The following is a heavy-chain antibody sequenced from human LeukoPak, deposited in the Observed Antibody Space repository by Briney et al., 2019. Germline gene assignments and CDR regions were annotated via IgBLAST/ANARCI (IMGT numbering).Heavy chain of an antibody. Sequence: ASVKVSCKASGYTFTGYYMHWVRQAPGQGLEWMGWINPNSGGTNYAQKFQGRVTMTRDTSISTAYMELSRLRSDDTAVYYCARGRTCSGGSCYLNWFDPWGQGTLVTVSS. J-gene: IGHJ5*02. CDR3: ARGRTCSGGSCYLNWFDP. CDR2: INPNSGGT. CDR1: GYTFTGYY. D-gene: IGHD2-15*01. V-gene: IGHV1-2*02.